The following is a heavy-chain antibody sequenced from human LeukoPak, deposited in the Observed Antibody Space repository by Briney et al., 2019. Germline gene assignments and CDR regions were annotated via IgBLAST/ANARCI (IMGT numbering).Heavy chain of an antibody. CDR2: MSYSGSST. V-gene: IGHV3-23*01. CDR1: GFSFSSYD. D-gene: IGHD6-6*01. CDR3: AKDRSSSFSGFLEY. J-gene: IGHJ4*02. Sequence: QPGGSLRLSCAASGFSFSSYDMSWVRQAPGKGLEWVSAMSYSGSSTYYADSVKGRFTISRDNSKNTLYLQMNSLRAEDTAVYYCAKDRSSSFSGFLEYWGQGTLVTVSS.